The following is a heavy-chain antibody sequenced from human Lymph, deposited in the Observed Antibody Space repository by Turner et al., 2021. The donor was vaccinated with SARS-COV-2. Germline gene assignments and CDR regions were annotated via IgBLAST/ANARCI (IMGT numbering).Heavy chain of an antibody. V-gene: IGHV3-7*03. CDR1: GLTFSSYW. D-gene: IGHD3-3*01. CDR3: ARVGVRFEWSDGYHYYYAMDV. CDR2: IKQDGSEK. J-gene: IGHJ6*02. Sequence: EVQLVGSGGRLVQPGGSLRLACAASGLTFSSYWMSWVRQAPGKGLEWVANIKQDGSEKYYVDSVKGRFTISRDNAKNSLYLQMNSLRADDTAVYFCARVGVRFEWSDGYHYYYAMDVWGQGTTVTVSS.